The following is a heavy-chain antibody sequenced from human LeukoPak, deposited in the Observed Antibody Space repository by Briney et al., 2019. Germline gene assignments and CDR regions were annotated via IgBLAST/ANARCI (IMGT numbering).Heavy chain of an antibody. Sequence: GASVKVSCKASGYTFTGYYMHWVRQAPGQGLEWMGRISGYSGDTIYSQKLQGRVIMTTDTTTNTAYMELRSLRSDDTAVYYCAREGPGFDYWGQGTLVTVSS. CDR2: ISGYSGDT. J-gene: IGHJ4*02. D-gene: IGHD2-8*02. CDR3: AREGPGFDY. CDR1: GYTFTGYY. V-gene: IGHV1-18*04.